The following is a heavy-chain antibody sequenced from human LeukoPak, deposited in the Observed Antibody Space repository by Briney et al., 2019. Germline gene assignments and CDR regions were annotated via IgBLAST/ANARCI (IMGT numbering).Heavy chain of an antibody. CDR2: MNPNSGNT. D-gene: IGHD3-3*01. CDR1: GYTFTSYD. CDR3: ASSYYDFWSGYHTSMDV. Sequence: GASVNVSCQSSGYTFTSYDINWVRQATGQGLEWMGWMNPNSGNTGYAQKFQGRVTMTRNTSISTAYMELSSLRSEDTAVYYCASSYYDFWSGYHTSMDVWGQGTTVTVSS. J-gene: IGHJ6*02. V-gene: IGHV1-8*01.